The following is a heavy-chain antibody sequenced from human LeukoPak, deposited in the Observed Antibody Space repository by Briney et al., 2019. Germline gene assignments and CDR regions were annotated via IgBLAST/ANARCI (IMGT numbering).Heavy chain of an antibody. J-gene: IGHJ4*02. V-gene: IGHV3-23*01. CDR3: AKTNGYYSD. CDR2: ISGSGGTT. Sequence: PGGSLRLSCAASGFTFSSYGMNWVRQAPGKGPEWVSDISGSGGTTYYADSVKGRFTISRDNSKNSLSLQVSSLRAEDTAVYYCAKTNGYYSDWGQGTLVTVSS. CDR1: GFTFSSYG. D-gene: IGHD3-22*01.